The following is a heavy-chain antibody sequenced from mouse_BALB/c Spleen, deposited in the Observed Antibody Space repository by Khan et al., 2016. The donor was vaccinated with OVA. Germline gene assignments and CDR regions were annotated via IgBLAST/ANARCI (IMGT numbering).Heavy chain of an antibody. Sequence: QVQLQQSGPQLVRPGASMKISCKASGYSFTSYWMHWVKQRPGQGLDWIGMIDPSDSEIRLNQKFKDKATLTIDKSSSTAYMQLSSPTSEDSAVYYRGTGGERGPWFAYWGQGTLVTVSA. CDR3: GTGGERGPWFAY. V-gene: IGHV1-74*01. CDR2: IDPSDSEI. CDR1: GYSFTSYW. J-gene: IGHJ3*01.